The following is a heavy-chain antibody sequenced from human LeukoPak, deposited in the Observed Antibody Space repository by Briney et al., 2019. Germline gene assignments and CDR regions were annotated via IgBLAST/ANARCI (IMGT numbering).Heavy chain of an antibody. J-gene: IGHJ4*02. CDR1: GGSISSYY. CDR3: ARGSQSYYYDSSGYYFFDY. D-gene: IGHD3-22*01. CDR2: IYYGGST. V-gene: IGHV4-59*01. Sequence: SETLSLTCTVSGGSISSYYWSWIRQPPGKGLEWTGYIYYGGSTNYSPSLKSRVTISVDTSKNQFSLKLSSVTAADTAVYYCARGSQSYYYDSSGYYFFDYWGQGTLVTVSS.